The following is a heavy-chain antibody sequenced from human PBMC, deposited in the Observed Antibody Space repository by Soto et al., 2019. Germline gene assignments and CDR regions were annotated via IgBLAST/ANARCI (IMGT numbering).Heavy chain of an antibody. Sequence: QVQLVESGGGVVQPGRSLRLSCAASGFSFSSFGMHWVRQAPGKGLEWVAFNSYDGSNKYYADSVKGRFTISRDSSKKTLYLQMNSLRPEGTAVYYCAKALGELSPESYDYWGQGTLVTVSS. CDR1: GFSFSSFG. V-gene: IGHV3-30*18. J-gene: IGHJ4*02. D-gene: IGHD3-16*02. CDR3: AKALGELSPESYDY. CDR2: NSYDGSNK.